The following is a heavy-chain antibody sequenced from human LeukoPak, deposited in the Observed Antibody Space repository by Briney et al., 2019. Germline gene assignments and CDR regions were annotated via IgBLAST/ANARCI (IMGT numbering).Heavy chain of an antibody. Sequence: SETLSLTCTVSGGSISSYYWSWIRQPPGKGLEWIGYIYYSGSTNYNPSLKSRVTISVDTSKNQFSLKLSSVTAADTAVYYCAGGTAMVSTDYWGQGTLVTDSS. J-gene: IGHJ4*02. V-gene: IGHV4-59*01. D-gene: IGHD5-18*01. CDR3: AGGTAMVSTDY. CDR2: IYYSGST. CDR1: GGSISSYY.